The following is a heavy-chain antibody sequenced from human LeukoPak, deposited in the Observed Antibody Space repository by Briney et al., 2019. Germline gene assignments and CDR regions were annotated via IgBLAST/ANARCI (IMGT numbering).Heavy chain of an antibody. CDR2: MNHNSGNT. CDR3: ARGPYSSGWYSDY. J-gene: IGHJ4*02. D-gene: IGHD6-19*01. V-gene: IGHV1-8*01. Sequence: ASVKVSCKASGYTFTSYDINWVRQATGQGLEWMGWMNHNSGNTGYAQKFQGRVTMTRNTSISAAYMELSSLRSEDTAVYYCARGPYSSGWYSDYWGQGTLVTVSS. CDR1: GYTFTSYD.